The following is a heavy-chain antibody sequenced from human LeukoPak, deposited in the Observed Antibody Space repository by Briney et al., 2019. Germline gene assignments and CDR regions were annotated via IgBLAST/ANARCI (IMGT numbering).Heavy chain of an antibody. CDR3: AREDYQLVSGDFYYYMNV. J-gene: IGHJ6*03. CDR2: INHSGST. D-gene: IGHD2-2*01. CDR1: GGSFSGYY. Sequence: SETLSLTCAVYGGSFSGYYWSWIRQPPGKGLEWIGEINHSGSTNYNPSLKSRVTISVHTSKNQFSLKLSSVTAADTAIYYCAREDYQLVSGDFYYYMNV. V-gene: IGHV4-34*01.